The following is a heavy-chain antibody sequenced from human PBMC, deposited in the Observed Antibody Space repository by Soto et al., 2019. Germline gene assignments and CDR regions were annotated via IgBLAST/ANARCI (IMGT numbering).Heavy chain of an antibody. D-gene: IGHD6-19*01. CDR1: GFTFSNYS. CDR3: ARGGGQWLVRMTS. CDR2: ISSRSRSI. V-gene: IGHV3-21*01. J-gene: IGHJ5*02. Sequence: VQLVESGGGLVKPGGSLRVSCAASGFTFSNYSMNWVPQTPGKGLEWVSSISSRSRSIFYAGSVKGRFTISRDNAKKSLYLQMNSLRAEDTAVYYCARGGGQWLVRMTSWGQGTLVTVSS.